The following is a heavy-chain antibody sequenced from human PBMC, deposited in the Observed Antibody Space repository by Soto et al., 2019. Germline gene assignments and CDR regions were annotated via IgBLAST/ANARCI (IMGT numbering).Heavy chain of an antibody. CDR2: TYYRSKWYN. V-gene: IGHV6-1*01. CDR3: GRAHLCTDRYTLEPIDP. CDR1: GDSVSSNGAT. Sequence: SQTLSLTCAISGDSVSSNGATWNWIRPSPSRGLEWLGRTYYRSKWYNDYAVSVKSRITINPDTSKNQFSLQLNSVTPEDTAVYYCGRAHLCTDRYTLEPIDPWGQGTLVTVSS. J-gene: IGHJ5*02. D-gene: IGHD1-1*01.